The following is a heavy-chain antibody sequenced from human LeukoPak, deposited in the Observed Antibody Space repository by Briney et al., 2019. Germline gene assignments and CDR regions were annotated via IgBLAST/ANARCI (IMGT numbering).Heavy chain of an antibody. Sequence: PGGSLRLSCAASGFTFSSYAMSWVRQAPGKGLECVSAISGSGGSTYYADSVKGRFTISRDNSKNTLYLQMNSLRAEDTAVYYCAKMGTYYYDSSGYPDYWGQGTLVTVSS. CDR1: GFTFSSYA. CDR2: ISGSGGST. CDR3: AKMGTYYYDSSGYPDY. D-gene: IGHD3-22*01. V-gene: IGHV3-23*01. J-gene: IGHJ4*02.